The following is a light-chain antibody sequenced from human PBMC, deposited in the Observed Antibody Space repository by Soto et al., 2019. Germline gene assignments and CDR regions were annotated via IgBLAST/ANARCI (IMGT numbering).Light chain of an antibody. CDR1: QSVTSTY. J-gene: IGKJ5*01. CDR2: GAS. Sequence: GLSLSAGTLSLSPGERATLSCRASQSVTSTYLAWYQQKPGQAPRLLIYGASSRAIGIPDRFSGSVSGSDFILTINRLEPEDFAVYYCQQYGSSHTFGQGTRLEIK. V-gene: IGKV3-20*01. CDR3: QQYGSSHT.